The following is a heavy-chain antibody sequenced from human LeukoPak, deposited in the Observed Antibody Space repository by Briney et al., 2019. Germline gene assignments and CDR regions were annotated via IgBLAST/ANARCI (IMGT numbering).Heavy chain of an antibody. V-gene: IGHV5-51*01. Sequence: GGALEISFQGSGYRFKRYWIGWVRPVAGKGGAGMGMMYPLHSDTRYSPSFQRQVTISADKSISTAYLQGSTLKASDTPMYYCGRLSRGAAGMASWPFDIWGQGTMVSLSS. CDR1: GYRFKRYW. J-gene: IGHJ3*02. D-gene: IGHD6-13*01. CDR2: MYPLHSDT. CDR3: GRLSRGAAGMASWPFDI.